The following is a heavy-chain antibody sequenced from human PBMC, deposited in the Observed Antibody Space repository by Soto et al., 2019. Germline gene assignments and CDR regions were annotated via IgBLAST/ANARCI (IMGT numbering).Heavy chain of an antibody. V-gene: IGHV1-18*04. Sequence: ASVTVSCKTSGYTFTSCGISWVRQAPGQGLEWMGWISAYNGNTNYAQKLQGRVTMTTDTSTSTAYMELRSLRSDDTAVYYCARXNPTSLVSHYYYYGMDVWGQGTTVTVSS. D-gene: IGHD1-20*01. CDR2: ISAYNGNT. J-gene: IGHJ6*02. CDR1: GYTFTSCG. CDR3: ARXNPTSLVSHYYYYGMDV.